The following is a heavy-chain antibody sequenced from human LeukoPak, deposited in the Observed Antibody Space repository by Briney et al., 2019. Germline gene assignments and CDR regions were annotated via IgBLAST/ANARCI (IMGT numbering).Heavy chain of an antibody. J-gene: IGHJ3*02. CDR3: ARGIDSGSPPLGTFEI. V-gene: IGHV1-18*01. Sequence: ASVKVSCKASGGTFSSYGITWVRQAPGQGLEWTGWISAYNGNTNYAQKLQGRVTMTTDTSTSTAYMELRSLRSDDTAIYYCARGIDSGSPPLGTFEIWGQGTMVTVSS. CDR2: ISAYNGNT. D-gene: IGHD1-26*01. CDR1: GGTFSSYG.